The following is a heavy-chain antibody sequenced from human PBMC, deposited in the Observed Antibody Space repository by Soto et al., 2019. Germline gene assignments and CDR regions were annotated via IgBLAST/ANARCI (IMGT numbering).Heavy chain of an antibody. D-gene: IGHD4-17*01. CDR1: GGSISSGDYY. CDR2: IYYSGST. V-gene: IGHV4-30-4*01. J-gene: IGHJ5*02. Sequence: QVQLQESGPGLVKPSQPLSLTCTVSGGSISSGDYYWSWIRQPPGKGLEWIGYIYYSGSTYYNPSLMSRVTISVDTSKNQFSLKLSSVTAADTAVYYCAGVHDYGDLACWFDPWGQGTLVTVSS. CDR3: AGVHDYGDLACWFDP.